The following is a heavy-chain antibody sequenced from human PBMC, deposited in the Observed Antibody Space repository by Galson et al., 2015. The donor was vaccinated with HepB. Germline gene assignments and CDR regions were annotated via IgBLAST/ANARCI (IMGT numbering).Heavy chain of an antibody. CDR3: ARDPSGIFSYSSGWYYFDY. D-gene: IGHD6-19*01. Sequence: SVKVSCKASGYTFTSYYMHWVRQAPGQGLEWMGIINPSGGSTSYAQKFQGRVTMTRDTSTSTVYMELSSLRSEDTAVYYCARDPSGIFSYSSGWYYFDYWGQGTLVTVSS. CDR1: GYTFTSYY. V-gene: IGHV1-46*01. CDR2: INPSGGST. J-gene: IGHJ4*02.